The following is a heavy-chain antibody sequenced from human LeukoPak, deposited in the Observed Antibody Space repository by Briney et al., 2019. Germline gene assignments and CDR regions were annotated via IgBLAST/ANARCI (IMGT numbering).Heavy chain of an antibody. CDR3: AREVEYYDSSGYQNWFDP. J-gene: IGHJ5*02. Sequence: ASVKVSCKASGYTFTSYGISWVRQAPGQGLEWMGWISAYNGNTNYAQKLQGRVTMTTDTPTSTAYMELRSLRSDDTAVYYCAREVEYYDSSGYQNWFDPWGQGTLVTVSS. D-gene: IGHD3-22*01. CDR1: GYTFTSYG. CDR2: ISAYNGNT. V-gene: IGHV1-18*01.